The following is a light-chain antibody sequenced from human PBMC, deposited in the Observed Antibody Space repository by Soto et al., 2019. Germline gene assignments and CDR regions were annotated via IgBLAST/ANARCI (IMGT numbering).Light chain of an antibody. V-gene: IGLV2-14*03. CDR2: DVS. J-gene: IGLJ1*01. CDR1: SSDVGDYSY. CDR3: SSYASSSTRV. Sequence: QSALTQPASVSGSPGQSITISCTGTSSDVGDYSYDSWYQQHPGKAPRLMIYDVSNRPSGVSNRFSGSKSGNTASLTISGLQAEDEADYFCSSYASSSTRVFGTGTKLTVL.